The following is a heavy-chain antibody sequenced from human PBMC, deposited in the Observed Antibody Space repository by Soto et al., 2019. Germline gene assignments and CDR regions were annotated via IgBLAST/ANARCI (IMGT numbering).Heavy chain of an antibody. V-gene: IGHV3-30-3*01. J-gene: IGHJ4*02. Sequence: PGGSLRLSCAASGFTFSSYPMHWVRQPPGKGLEWVATFSYDGSNEYYADSVKGRFTISRDNSKNILNLQMSSLRAEDTAVYYCARGLYYYDARGSSFDFWGQGTLVTVSS. D-gene: IGHD3-22*01. CDR2: FSYDGSNE. CDR3: ARGLYYYDARGSSFDF. CDR1: GFTFSSYP.